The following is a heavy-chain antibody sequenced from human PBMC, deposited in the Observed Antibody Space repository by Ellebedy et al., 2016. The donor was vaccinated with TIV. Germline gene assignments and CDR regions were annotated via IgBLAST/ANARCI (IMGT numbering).Heavy chain of an antibody. V-gene: IGHV1-2*02. CDR2: INPNSGGT. Sequence: ASVKVSXXASGYMFTEYYMHWVRQAPGQGLEWMGWINPNSGGTNYAQKFQGRVTMTRDTSISTAYMELSSLRSEDTAVYYCARDLFGGVTADYWGQGTLVTVSS. CDR3: ARDLFGGVTADY. J-gene: IGHJ4*02. CDR1: GYMFTEYY. D-gene: IGHD3-16*01.